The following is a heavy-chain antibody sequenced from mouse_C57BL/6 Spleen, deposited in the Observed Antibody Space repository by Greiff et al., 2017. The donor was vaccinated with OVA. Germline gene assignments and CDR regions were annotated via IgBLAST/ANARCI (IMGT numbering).Heavy chain of an antibody. CDR3: ARDLITTVVATPDY. D-gene: IGHD1-1*01. Sequence: QVQLQQPGAELVKPGASVKLSCKASGYTFTSYWMHWVKQRPGQGLEWIGMIHPNSGSTNYNEKFKSKATLTVDKSSSTAYMQLSSLTSEDSAVYYCARDLITTVVATPDYWGQGTTLTVSS. CDR2: IHPNSGST. V-gene: IGHV1-64*01. CDR1: GYTFTSYW. J-gene: IGHJ2*01.